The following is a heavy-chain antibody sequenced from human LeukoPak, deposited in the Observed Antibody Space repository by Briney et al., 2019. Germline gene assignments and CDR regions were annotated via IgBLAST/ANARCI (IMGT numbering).Heavy chain of an antibody. D-gene: IGHD4-17*01. CDR2: IYTSGST. J-gene: IGHJ4*02. Sequence: SETLSLTCAVYGGSFSGDFWSWIRQPAGKGLEWIGRIYTSGSTNYNPSLKSRVTMSVDTSKNQFSLKLSSVTAADTAVYYCARDSGDAFDYWGRGTLVTVSS. CDR3: ARDSGDAFDY. V-gene: IGHV4-4*07. CDR1: GGSFSGDF.